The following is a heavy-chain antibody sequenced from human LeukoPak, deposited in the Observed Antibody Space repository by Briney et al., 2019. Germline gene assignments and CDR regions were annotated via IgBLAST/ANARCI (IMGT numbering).Heavy chain of an antibody. CDR2: IIPIFGTA. CDR3: ARAGIAAAGTLDY. Sequence: SVKVSCKASGGTFSSYAISWVRQAPGQGVEWMGGIIPIFGTANYAQKFQGRVTITADESTSTASMEPSSLRSEDTAVYYCARAGIAAAGTLDYWGQGTLVTVSS. V-gene: IGHV1-69*13. J-gene: IGHJ4*02. CDR1: GGTFSSYA. D-gene: IGHD6-13*01.